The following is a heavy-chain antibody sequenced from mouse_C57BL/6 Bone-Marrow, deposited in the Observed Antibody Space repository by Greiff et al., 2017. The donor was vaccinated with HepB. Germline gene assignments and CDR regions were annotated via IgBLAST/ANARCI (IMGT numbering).Heavy chain of an antibody. CDR2: INPNNGGT. V-gene: IGHV1-26*01. D-gene: IGHD3-3*01. J-gene: IGHJ1*03. Sequence: EVKLQQSGPELVKPGASVKISCKASGYTFTDYYMNWVKQSHGKSLEWIGDINPNNGGTSYNQKFKGKATLTVDKSSSTAYMELRSLTSEDSAVYYCARRGHFDVWGTGTTVTVSS. CDR3: ARRGHFDV. CDR1: GYTFTDYY.